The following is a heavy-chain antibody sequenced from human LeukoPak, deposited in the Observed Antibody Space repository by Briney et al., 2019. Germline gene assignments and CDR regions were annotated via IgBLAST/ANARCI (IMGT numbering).Heavy chain of an antibody. CDR2: VYYTGST. V-gene: IGHV4-59*01. J-gene: IGHJ2*01. D-gene: IGHD4-17*01. Sequence: SETLTLTCTVSGGSINSFYWNWIRQPPGKGLECIGYVYYTGSTYYNPPLKNRLTISVDTSRNQFSLRLNYVTAADTAVYYCARDSSTVTTRHFDLWGRGTLDSVST. CDR1: GGSINSFY. CDR3: ARDSSTVTTRHFDL.